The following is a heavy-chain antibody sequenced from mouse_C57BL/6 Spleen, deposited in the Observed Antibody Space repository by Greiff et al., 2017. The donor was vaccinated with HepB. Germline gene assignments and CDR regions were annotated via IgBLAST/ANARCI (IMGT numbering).Heavy chain of an antibody. CDR2: INPYNGGT. J-gene: IGHJ3*01. D-gene: IGHD2-2*01. V-gene: IGHV1-19*01. CDR3: ARDNMVTTGGFAY. CDR1: GYTFPDYY. Sequence: EVQLQQPGPVLVKPGASVKMSCKASGYTFPDYYMTWVKQSHGKSLEWIGVINPYNGGTSYNQKFKGKATLTVDKSSSTAYMELNSLTSEDSAVYYCARDNMVTTGGFAYWGQGTLVTVSA.